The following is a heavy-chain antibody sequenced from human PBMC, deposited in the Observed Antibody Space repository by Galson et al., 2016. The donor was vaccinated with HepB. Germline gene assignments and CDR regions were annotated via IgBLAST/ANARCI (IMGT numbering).Heavy chain of an antibody. J-gene: IGHJ4*02. CDR3: VAGSGWLPDY. V-gene: IGHV3-7*01. Sequence: SLRLSCAASGFSFRNQWLNWVRQAPGKGLEWVATIKHGGSEKYYVDSVKGRFTNSRDNAENALYLQMNGLRAEDTAVYYCVAGSGWLPDYWGQGTLVTVSS. D-gene: IGHD6-19*01. CDR1: GFSFRNQW. CDR2: IKHGGSEK.